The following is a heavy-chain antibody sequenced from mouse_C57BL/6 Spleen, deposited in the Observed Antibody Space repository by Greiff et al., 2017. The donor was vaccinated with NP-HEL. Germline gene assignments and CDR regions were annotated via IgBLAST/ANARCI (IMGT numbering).Heavy chain of an antibody. D-gene: IGHD1-1*01. CDR1: GYTFTSYW. Sequence: QVQLQQPGAELVKPGASVKVSCTASGYTFTSYWMHWVKQRPGQGLEWIGRIHPSDSDTHYNQKFKGKATLTVDKSSSTAYMQLSSLTSDDSAVYYCAIGDYGSSYDWYFDVWGTGTTVTVSS. V-gene: IGHV1-74*01. CDR3: AIGDYGSSYDWYFDV. CDR2: IHPSDSDT. J-gene: IGHJ1*03.